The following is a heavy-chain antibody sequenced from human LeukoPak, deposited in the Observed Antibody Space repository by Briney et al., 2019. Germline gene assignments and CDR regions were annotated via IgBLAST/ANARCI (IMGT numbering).Heavy chain of an antibody. CDR3: ARGGRYCSSSTCYFGY. CDR2: ISSSSSPI. CDR1: GFTFSSYS. Sequence: PGGSLRLSCAASGFTFSSYSTNWVRQAPGKGLEWVSYISSSSSPIYYADSVKGRFTISRDNAKNSLYLQMNSLRDEDTAVYYCARGGRYCSSSTCYFGYWGQGTLVTVSS. D-gene: IGHD2-2*01. J-gene: IGHJ4*02. V-gene: IGHV3-48*02.